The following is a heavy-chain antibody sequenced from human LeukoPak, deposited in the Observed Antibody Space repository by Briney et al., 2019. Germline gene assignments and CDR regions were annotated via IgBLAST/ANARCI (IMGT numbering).Heavy chain of an antibody. CDR2: INQDGSTK. D-gene: IGHD2-2*01. Sequence: GGSLRLSCAATGFSFSNSWMTWVRQAPGKGPEWLANINQDGSTKNYVDAVEGRFTISRDNAKNSVYLQMNSLRAEDTAVYYCARDFAYQQFDYWGRGTLVTVSS. CDR3: ARDFAYQQFDY. CDR1: GFSFSNSW. J-gene: IGHJ4*02. V-gene: IGHV3-7*01.